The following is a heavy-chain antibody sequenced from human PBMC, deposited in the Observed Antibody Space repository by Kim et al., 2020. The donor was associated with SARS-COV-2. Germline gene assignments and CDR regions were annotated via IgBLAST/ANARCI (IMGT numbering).Heavy chain of an antibody. CDR3: AGAFDWLAPFDY. Sequence: SETLSLTCTVSGGSISSYYWSWIRQPPGKGLEWIGYIYYSGSTNYNPSLKSRVTISVDTSKNQFSLKLSSVTAADTAVYYCAGAFDWLAPFDYWGQGTL. CDR1: GGSISSYY. CDR2: IYYSGST. V-gene: IGHV4-59*01. J-gene: IGHJ4*02. D-gene: IGHD3-9*01.